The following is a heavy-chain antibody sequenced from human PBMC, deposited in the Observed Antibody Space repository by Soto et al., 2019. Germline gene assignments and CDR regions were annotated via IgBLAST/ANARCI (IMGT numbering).Heavy chain of an antibody. CDR1: GFTFSSYA. Sequence: GGSLRLSCAASGFTFSSYAMHWVRQAPGKGLEWVAVISYDGSNKYYADSVKGRFTISRDNSKNTLYLQMNSLRAEDTAVYYCARDWRYYDSSGEFDYWGQGTLVTVSS. D-gene: IGHD3-22*01. V-gene: IGHV3-30-3*01. CDR3: ARDWRYYDSSGEFDY. CDR2: ISYDGSNK. J-gene: IGHJ4*02.